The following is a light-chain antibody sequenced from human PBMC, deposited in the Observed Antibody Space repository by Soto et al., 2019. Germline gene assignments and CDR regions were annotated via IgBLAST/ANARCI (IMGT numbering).Light chain of an antibody. V-gene: IGLV2-14*01. CDR1: SSDIGGHNY. Sequence: SVLTQPASVSGSPGQSITFSCTGTSSDIGGHNYVSWYQQHPGKAPKLIIYEVTKRPSGVSNRLSGSKSGNTASLTISGLQAEDEADYYCASYTNSPALVFGTGTKVTVL. CDR2: EVT. J-gene: IGLJ1*01. CDR3: ASYTNSPALV.